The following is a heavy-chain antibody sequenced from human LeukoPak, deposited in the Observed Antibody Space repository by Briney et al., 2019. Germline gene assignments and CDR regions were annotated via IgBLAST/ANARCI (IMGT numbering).Heavy chain of an antibody. J-gene: IGHJ4*02. CDR2: FDPEDGET. D-gene: IGHD3-16*02. CDR1: GYTLTELS. V-gene: IGHV1-24*01. CDR3: ATDPYVITFGGVIATDY. Sequence: ASVKVSCKVSGYTLTELSMHWVRQAPGKGLEWMGGFDPEDGETIYARKFQGRVTMTEDTSTDTAYMELSSLRSEDTAVYYCATDPYVITFGGVIATDYWGQGTLVTVSS.